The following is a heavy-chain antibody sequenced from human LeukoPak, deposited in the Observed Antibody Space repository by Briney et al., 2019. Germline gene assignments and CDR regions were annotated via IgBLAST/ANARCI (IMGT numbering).Heavy chain of an antibody. D-gene: IGHD6-13*01. CDR2: ISGNGGST. Sequence: GGSLTLSCAASGFTFDDYAMHWVRQAPGKGLEWVSLISGNGGSTYYADSVEGRFTISRDNSKNSLYLQMNSLRTEDTALYYCAKGVAAAGTAPRAYFDFWGQGTLVTVSS. V-gene: IGHV3-43*02. CDR1: GFTFDDYA. CDR3: AKGVAAAGTAPRAYFDF. J-gene: IGHJ4*02.